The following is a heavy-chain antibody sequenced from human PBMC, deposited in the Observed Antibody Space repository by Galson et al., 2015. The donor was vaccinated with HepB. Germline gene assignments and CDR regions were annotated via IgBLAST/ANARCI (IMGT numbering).Heavy chain of an antibody. J-gene: IGHJ5*02. CDR2: INPRDGTP. V-gene: IGHV1-46*01. CDR1: GYNFINYY. Sequence: SVKVSCKASGYNFINYYMHWVRQAPGQGLEWMEIINPRDGTPRYAQKFQGRFTMTTDTSANTVYMELSGLTSEDTAVYFCAKWGVGNWFDPWGQGTLVTVSS. CDR3: AKWGVGNWFDP. D-gene: IGHD1-26*01.